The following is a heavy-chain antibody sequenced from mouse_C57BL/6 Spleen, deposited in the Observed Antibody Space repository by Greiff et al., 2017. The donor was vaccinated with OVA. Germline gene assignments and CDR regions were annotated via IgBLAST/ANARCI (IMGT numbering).Heavy chain of an antibody. CDR1: GYTFTSSW. J-gene: IGHJ2*01. CDR3: ARSDDGYYYFDY. Sequence: QVQLQQPGAELVMPGASVKLSCKASGYTFTSSWMHWVKQRPGQGLEWIGEIDPSDSYTNYNQKFKGKSTLTVDKSSSTAYMQLSSLTSEDSAVYYCARSDDGYYYFDYWGQGTTLTVSS. D-gene: IGHD2-3*01. V-gene: IGHV1-69*01. CDR2: IDPSDSYT.